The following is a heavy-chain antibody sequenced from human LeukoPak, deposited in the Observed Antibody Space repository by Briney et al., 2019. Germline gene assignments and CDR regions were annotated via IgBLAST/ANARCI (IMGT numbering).Heavy chain of an antibody. CDR3: AKPKDNSLYCFDY. Sequence: SGGSLRLSCAASAFTFRSYAMSWVRQAGGKGLKWVSAISGSGGSTYYADSVKGRFTISRDNSKNTLYLQMSSLRAEDTAVYYCAKPKDNSLYCFDYWGQGTLVTVSS. J-gene: IGHJ4*02. CDR2: ISGSGGST. CDR1: AFTFRSYA. D-gene: IGHD1-20*01. V-gene: IGHV3-23*01.